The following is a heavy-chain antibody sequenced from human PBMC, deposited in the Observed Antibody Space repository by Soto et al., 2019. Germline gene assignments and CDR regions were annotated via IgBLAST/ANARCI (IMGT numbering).Heavy chain of an antibody. CDR2: IYSGGST. V-gene: IGHV3-53*04. Sequence: PGGSLRLSCAASGFTVSSNYMSWVRQAPGKGLEWVSVIYSGGSTYYADSVKGRFTISRHNSKNTLYLQMNSLRAEDTAVYYCARVYGSKPYYYYYTDVWGKGTTVTVSS. CDR1: GFTVSSNY. J-gene: IGHJ6*03. D-gene: IGHD3-10*01. CDR3: ARVYGSKPYYYYYTDV.